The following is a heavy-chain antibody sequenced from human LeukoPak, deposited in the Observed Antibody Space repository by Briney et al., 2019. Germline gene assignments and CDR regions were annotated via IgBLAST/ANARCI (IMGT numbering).Heavy chain of an antibody. D-gene: IGHD3-3*02. CDR1: GGSFSGYC. CDR3: ARGSRHFGYYYYYMDV. J-gene: IGHJ6*03. CDR2: INHSGRI. Sequence: SSETLSLTCAVYGGSFSGYCWSWIRQPPGKGLEWIGEINHSGRINYNPSLKSRVTISVDTPKNQFSLKLSSVTAADTTVYYCARGSRHFGYYYYYMDVWGKGTTVTVSS. V-gene: IGHV4-34*01.